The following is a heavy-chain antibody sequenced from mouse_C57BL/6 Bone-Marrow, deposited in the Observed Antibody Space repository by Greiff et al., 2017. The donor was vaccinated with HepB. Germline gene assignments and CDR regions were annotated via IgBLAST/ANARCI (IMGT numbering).Heavy chain of an antibody. CDR2: ISSGGSYT. CDR1: GFTFSSYG. J-gene: IGHJ4*01. V-gene: IGHV5-6*01. CDR3: ARHEGSNWDDAMDY. Sequence: EVQGVESGGDLVKPGGSLKLSCAASGFTFSSYGMSWVCQTPDKRLEWVATISSGGSYTYYPDSVKGRFTISRDNAKNTLYLQMSSLKSEDTAMYYCARHEGSNWDDAMDYWGQGTSVTVSS. D-gene: IGHD4-1*02.